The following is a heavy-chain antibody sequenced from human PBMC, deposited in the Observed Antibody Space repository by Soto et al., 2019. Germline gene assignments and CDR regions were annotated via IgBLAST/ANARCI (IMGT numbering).Heavy chain of an antibody. CDR2: INGNGEST. Sequence: QGGTPRICCAACGVRVSDYGMGGVRQEPGKGLEWVSGINGNGESTGYADSVKGRFTISRDKAKNSLYLQMNSLRDEDTALYYCAKSRNSRLYFYDYWGQGTLVTVSS. J-gene: IGHJ4*02. V-gene: IGHV3-20*04. CDR1: GVRVSDYG. CDR3: AKSRNSRLYFYDY. D-gene: IGHD3-10*01.